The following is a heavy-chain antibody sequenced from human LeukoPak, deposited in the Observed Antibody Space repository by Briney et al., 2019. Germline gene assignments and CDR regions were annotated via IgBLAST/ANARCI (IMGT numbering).Heavy chain of an antibody. V-gene: IGHV4-34*01. D-gene: IGHD3-22*01. CDR2: INHSGST. CDR1: GGSFSGYY. J-gene: IGHJ4*02. CDR3: ARLGYYYDSSGYESPDFDY. Sequence: PLETLSLTCAVYGGSFSGYYWSWIRQPPGKGLEWIGEINHSGSTNYNPSLKSRVTISVDTSKNQFSLKLSSVTAADTAVYYCARLGYYYDSSGYESPDFDYWGQGTLVTVSS.